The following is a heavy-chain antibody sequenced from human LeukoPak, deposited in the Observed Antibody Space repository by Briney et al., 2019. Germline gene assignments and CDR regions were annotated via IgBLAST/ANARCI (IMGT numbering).Heavy chain of an antibody. CDR1: GFTFSNFA. CDR2: ISYDGSNK. V-gene: IGHV3-30*04. D-gene: IGHD1-26*01. Sequence: GGPLRLSCVVSGFTFSNFAMSWVRQAPGKGLEWVAVISYDGSNKYYADSVKGRFTISRDNSKNTLYLQMNSLRAEDTAVYYCASSSGSYSSIETFDYWGQGTLVTVSS. J-gene: IGHJ4*02. CDR3: ASSSGSYSSIETFDY.